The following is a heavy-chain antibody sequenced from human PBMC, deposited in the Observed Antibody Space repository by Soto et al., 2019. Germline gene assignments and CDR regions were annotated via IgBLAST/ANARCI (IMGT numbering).Heavy chain of an antibody. CDR3: AKARLPYYYYYMDV. Sequence: GGSLRLSCAASGFTFDDYAMHWVWQAPGKGLEWVSGISWNSGSIGYADSVKGRFTISRDNAKNSLYLQMNSLRAEDTALYYCAKARLPYYYYYMDVWGKGTTVTVSS. CDR2: ISWNSGSI. J-gene: IGHJ6*03. D-gene: IGHD2-15*01. CDR1: GFTFDDYA. V-gene: IGHV3-9*01.